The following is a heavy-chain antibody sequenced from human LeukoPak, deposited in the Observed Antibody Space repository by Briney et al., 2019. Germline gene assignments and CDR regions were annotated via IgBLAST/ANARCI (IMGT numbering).Heavy chain of an antibody. CDR1: GFTFSSYW. D-gene: IGHD6-19*01. V-gene: IGHV3-7*01. Sequence: GGSLRLSCAASGFTFSSYWMSWVRQAPGKGLEWVANIKQDGSEKYYVDSVKGRFTISGDNAKNSLYLQMNSLRAEDTAVYYCARDSNGWSHVKEDWGQGTLVTVSS. CDR2: IKQDGSEK. J-gene: IGHJ4*02. CDR3: ARDSNGWSHVKED.